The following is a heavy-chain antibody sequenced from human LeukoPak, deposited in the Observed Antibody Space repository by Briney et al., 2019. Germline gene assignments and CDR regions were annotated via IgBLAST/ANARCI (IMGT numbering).Heavy chain of an antibody. Sequence: SETLSLTCTVSGGSISSSSYYWGWIRQPPGKGLEWIGSIYYSGSTYYNPSLKSRVTISVDTSKNQFSLKLSSVTAADTAVYYCARLYLSYDSSGFDYWGQGTLVTVSS. V-gene: IGHV4-39*01. CDR2: IYYSGST. CDR3: ARLYLSYDSSGFDY. CDR1: GGSISSSSYY. D-gene: IGHD3-22*01. J-gene: IGHJ4*02.